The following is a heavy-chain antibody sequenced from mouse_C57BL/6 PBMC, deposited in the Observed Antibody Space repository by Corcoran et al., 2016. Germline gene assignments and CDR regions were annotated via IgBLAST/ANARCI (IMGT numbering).Heavy chain of an antibody. Sequence: QVQLQQSGAELVRPGASVTLSCKASGYTFTDYEMHWVKQTPVHGLEWIGAIDPETGGTAYNQKFKGKAILTADKSSSTAYMELRSLTSEDSAVYYCTREGNLLLRFEFAYWGQGTLVTVSA. CDR2: IDPETGGT. CDR3: TREGNLLLRFEFAY. D-gene: IGHD1-1*01. CDR1: GYTFTDYE. J-gene: IGHJ3*01. V-gene: IGHV1-15*01.